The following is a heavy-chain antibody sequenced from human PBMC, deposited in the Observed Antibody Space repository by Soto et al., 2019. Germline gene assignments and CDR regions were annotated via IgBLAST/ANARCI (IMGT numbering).Heavy chain of an antibody. CDR2: ISAYNGNT. CDR1: GYTLTSYG. V-gene: IGHV1-18*01. D-gene: IGHD2-2*01. Sequence: ASVKVSCKASGYTLTSYGISWVRQAPGQGLEWMGWISAYNGNTNYAQKLQGRVTMATDTSTSTAYMELRSLRSDDTAVYYCARLLIPPHCSSTSCRGYNWFDPWGQGTLVTVPS. CDR3: ARLLIPPHCSSTSCRGYNWFDP. J-gene: IGHJ5*02.